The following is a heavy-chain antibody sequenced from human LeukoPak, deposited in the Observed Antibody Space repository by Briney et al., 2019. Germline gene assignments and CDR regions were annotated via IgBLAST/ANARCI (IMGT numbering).Heavy chain of an antibody. CDR3: AKNKWERSSAFDI. J-gene: IGHJ3*02. V-gene: IGHV3-23*01. D-gene: IGHD1-26*01. Sequence: PGGSLRLSCAASGFTFSDYFMNWVRQAPGKGLEWVSAISGNGGSTSYTDAVKGRFTISRDNSKNTLYLQMNSLRAEDTAVYYCAKNKWERSSAFDIWGQGTMVTVSS. CDR1: GFTFSDYF. CDR2: ISGNGGST.